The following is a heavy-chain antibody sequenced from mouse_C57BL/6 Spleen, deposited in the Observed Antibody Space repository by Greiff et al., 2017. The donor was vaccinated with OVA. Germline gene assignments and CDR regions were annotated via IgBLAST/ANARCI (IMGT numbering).Heavy chain of an antibody. Sequence: EVQLQQSGAELVRPGASVKLSCTASGFNIKDDYMHWVKQRPEQGLEWIGWIDPENGDTEYASKFQGKATITADTSSNTAYLQLSSLTSEDTAVYYCTTGTKDWYFDVWGTGTTVTVSS. V-gene: IGHV14-4*01. D-gene: IGHD4-1*01. J-gene: IGHJ1*03. CDR3: TTGTKDWYFDV. CDR2: IDPENGDT. CDR1: GFNIKDDY.